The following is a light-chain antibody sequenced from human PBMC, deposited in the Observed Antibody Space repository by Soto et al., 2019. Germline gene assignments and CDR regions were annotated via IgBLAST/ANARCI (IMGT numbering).Light chain of an antibody. Sequence: EIVLTQSPGTLSLSPGERATLSCRASQSVSSSFLAWYQQKPGQAPRLLIYGASSRATGMPDRFSGSGSGTDFTLTISRLEPEDFAVYYCQQYDSSPCTFGQGTKVEIK. CDR2: GAS. J-gene: IGKJ1*01. V-gene: IGKV3-20*01. CDR1: QSVSSSF. CDR3: QQYDSSPCT.